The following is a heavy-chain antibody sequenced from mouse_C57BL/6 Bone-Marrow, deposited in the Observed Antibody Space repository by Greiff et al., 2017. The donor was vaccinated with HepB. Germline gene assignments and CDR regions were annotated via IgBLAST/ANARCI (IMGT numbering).Heavy chain of an antibody. CDR1: GYTFTDYY. D-gene: IGHD3-2*02. CDR3: ASHSSGYVRYY. V-gene: IGHV1-26*01. J-gene: IGHJ2*01. CDR2: INPNNGGT. Sequence: EVQLQQSGPELVKPGASVKISCKASGYTFTDYYMNWVKQSHGKSLEWIGDINPNNGGTSYNQKFKGKATLTVDKSSSTAYMERRSLTSEDSAVYYCASHSSGYVRYYWGQGTTLTVSS.